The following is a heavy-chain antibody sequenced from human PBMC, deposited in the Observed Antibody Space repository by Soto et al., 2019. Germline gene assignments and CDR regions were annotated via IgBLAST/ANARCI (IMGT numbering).Heavy chain of an antibody. J-gene: IGHJ5*02. CDR3: ARGAFYSSSWADSGWFDP. Sequence: SETLSLTCAVYGRSFSGYYWSWIRQPPGKGLEWIGEINHSGSTNYNPSLKSRVTISVDTSKNQFSLKLSSVTAADTAVYYCARGAFYSSSWADSGWFDPWGQGTLVTVSS. D-gene: IGHD6-13*01. V-gene: IGHV4-34*01. CDR1: GRSFSGYY. CDR2: INHSGST.